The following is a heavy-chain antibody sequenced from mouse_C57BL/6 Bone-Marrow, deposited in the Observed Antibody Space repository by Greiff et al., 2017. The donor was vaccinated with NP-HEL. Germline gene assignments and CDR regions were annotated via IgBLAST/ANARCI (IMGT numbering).Heavy chain of an antibody. CDR2: INPSNGGT. CDR1: GYTFTSYW. CDR3: ARPPPYDYDGGAWFAY. D-gene: IGHD2-4*01. Sequence: QVQLQQPGTELVKPGASVKLSCKASGYTFTSYWMHWVKQRPGQGLEWIGNINPSNGGTNYNEKFKSKATLTVDKSSSTAYMQLSSLTSEDSAVYYCARPPPYDYDGGAWFAYLGQGTLVTVSA. V-gene: IGHV1-53*01. J-gene: IGHJ3*01.